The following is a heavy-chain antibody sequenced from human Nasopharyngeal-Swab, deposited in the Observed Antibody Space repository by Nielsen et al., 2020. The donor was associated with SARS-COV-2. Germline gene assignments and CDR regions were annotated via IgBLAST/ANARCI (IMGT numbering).Heavy chain of an antibody. CDR1: GFTFSRFD. V-gene: IGHV3-13*01. CDR3: TGTLTASSLAF. CDR2: IGTAGNT. J-gene: IGHJ6*03. Sequence: GESLKISCAASGFTFSRFDMHWVRQVIGKGLEWVSAIGTAGNTYYPRSMKGRFTISRGDAENILYLQMNSLRAEDTAVYYCTGTLTASSLAFWGKGTTFTVSS.